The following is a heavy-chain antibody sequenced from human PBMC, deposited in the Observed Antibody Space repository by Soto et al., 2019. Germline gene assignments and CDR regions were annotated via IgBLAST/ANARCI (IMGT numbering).Heavy chain of an antibody. CDR1: GYTFTSYY. CDR3: ARVKSRSGDFWSGYYNSGFDY. J-gene: IGHJ4*02. V-gene: IGHV1-46*01. Sequence: GASVKVSCKASGYTFTSYYMHWVRQAPGQGLEWMGIINPSGGSTSYAQKFQGRVTMTRDTSTSTAYMELRSLRSDDTAVYYCARVKSRSGDFWSGYYNSGFDYWGQGTLVTVSS. CDR2: INPSGGST. D-gene: IGHD3-3*01.